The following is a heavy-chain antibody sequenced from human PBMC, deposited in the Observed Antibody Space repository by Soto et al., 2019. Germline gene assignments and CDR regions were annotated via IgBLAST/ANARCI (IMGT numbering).Heavy chain of an antibody. CDR1: GYTFTSYG. CDR2: ISAYNGNT. Sequence: ASVKVSCKVSGYTFTSYGISWVRQAPGQGLEWMGWISAYNGNTNYAQKLQGRVTMTTDTSTSTAYMELRSLRSDDTAVYYCARVVVVAATSNWFDPWGQGTLVTVSS. D-gene: IGHD2-15*01. J-gene: IGHJ5*02. CDR3: ARVVVVAATSNWFDP. V-gene: IGHV1-18*01.